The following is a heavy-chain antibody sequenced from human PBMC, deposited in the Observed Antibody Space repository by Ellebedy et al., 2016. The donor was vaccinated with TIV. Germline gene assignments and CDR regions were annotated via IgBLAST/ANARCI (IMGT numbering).Heavy chain of an antibody. Sequence: GESLKISCAASGFTFSSYSMNWVRPAPGKGLEWFSSISSSSSYIYYADSVKGRFTISRNNANNSLFLKMTSLRDEDTAVYYCARKVPAPTTVPPNWYFDLWGRGTLVTVSS. CDR1: GFTFSSYS. V-gene: IGHV3-21*01. D-gene: IGHD4-17*01. J-gene: IGHJ2*01. CDR3: ARKVPAPTTVPPNWYFDL. CDR2: ISSSSSYI.